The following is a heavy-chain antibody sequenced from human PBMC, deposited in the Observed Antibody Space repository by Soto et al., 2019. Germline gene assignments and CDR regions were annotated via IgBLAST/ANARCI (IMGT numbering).Heavy chain of an antibody. J-gene: IGHJ4*02. CDR3: ANWPTSAVAGSGLYYVDY. Sequence: EVQLLESGGGLVQPGGSLRLSCAASGFTFSSYAMSWVRQAPGKGLEWVSAISGSGSSTYYADSVKGRFTISRENSQNTLYVQLNITGADYEVLSYCANWPTSAVAGSGLYYVDYLGQGTLVTVSS. CDR2: ISGSGSST. CDR1: GFTFSSYA. D-gene: IGHD6-19*01. V-gene: IGHV3-23*01.